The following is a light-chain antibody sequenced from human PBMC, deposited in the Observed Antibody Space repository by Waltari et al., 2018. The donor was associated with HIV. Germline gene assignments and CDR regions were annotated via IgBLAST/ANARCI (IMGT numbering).Light chain of an antibody. CDR1: SSDVGGYNY. J-gene: IGLJ2*01. CDR3: SSYAGSNKLV. CDR2: EVT. Sequence: QSALTQPTSASGSPGQSVTISCTGTSSDVGGYNYVSWYQQHPGNAPKLIIYEVTERPSGVPDRFSGSKSGNTASLTVSGLQAEDEADYYCSSYAGSNKLVFGGGTKLTVV. V-gene: IGLV2-8*01.